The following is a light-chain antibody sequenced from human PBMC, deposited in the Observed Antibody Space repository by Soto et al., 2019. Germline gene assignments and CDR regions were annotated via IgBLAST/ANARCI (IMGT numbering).Light chain of an antibody. Sequence: IVLTQYPSTLSLAPVERATLSCRASQSVSSLLAWYQQKPGQAPRIILYDASNRATGIPARFSGSGSGTDFTLTISSLEPEDFAVYYCQQRIRWPLTFGGGTKVDIK. CDR1: QSVSSL. V-gene: IGKV3-11*01. CDR2: DAS. CDR3: QQRIRWPLT. J-gene: IGKJ4*01.